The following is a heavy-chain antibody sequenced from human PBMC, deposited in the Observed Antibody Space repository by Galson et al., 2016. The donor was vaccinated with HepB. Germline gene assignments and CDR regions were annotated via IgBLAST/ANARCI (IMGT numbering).Heavy chain of an antibody. D-gene: IGHD3-3*01. J-gene: IGHJ6*04. Sequence: SVKVSCKASGYIFTNYDINWVRQATGRGLEWMGWLNPNNGDTGFAQNFQGRVTMTRNTSIGTAYMELSGLSSEDTAVYYCARGYDFWSGYYRGNYGMDVWGKGTTVTVSS. CDR1: GYIFTNYD. V-gene: IGHV1-8*01. CDR2: LNPNNGDT. CDR3: ARGYDFWSGYYRGNYGMDV.